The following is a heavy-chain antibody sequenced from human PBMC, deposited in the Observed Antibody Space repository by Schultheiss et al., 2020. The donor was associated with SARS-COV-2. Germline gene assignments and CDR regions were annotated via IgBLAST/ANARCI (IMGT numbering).Heavy chain of an antibody. D-gene: IGHD2-2*01. CDR1: GFTFSSYE. J-gene: IGHJ1*01. CDR3: ASDCSSTSCTKGRAEYFQH. CDR2: ISSSGSTI. Sequence: GGSLRLSCAASGFTFSSYEMNWVRQAPGKGLEWVSYISSSGSTIYYADSVKGRFTISRDNAKNSLYLQMNSLRAEDTAVYYCASDCSSTSCTKGRAEYFQHWGQGTLVTVSS. V-gene: IGHV3-48*03.